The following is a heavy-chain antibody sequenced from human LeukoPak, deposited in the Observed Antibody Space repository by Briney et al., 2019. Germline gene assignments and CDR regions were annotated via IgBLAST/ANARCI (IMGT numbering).Heavy chain of an antibody. V-gene: IGHV3-23*01. CDR2: ISGSGGST. CDR3: ANTPARLLWFGESTFDP. J-gene: IGHJ5*02. CDR1: GFTFSSYA. D-gene: IGHD3-10*01. Sequence: GGSLRLSCAPSGFTFSSYAMSWVRQAPGKGLEWGSAISGSGGSTYYADSVKGRFTISRDNSKNTLYLQMNSLRAEDTAVYYCANTPARLLWFGESTFDPWGQGTLVTVSS.